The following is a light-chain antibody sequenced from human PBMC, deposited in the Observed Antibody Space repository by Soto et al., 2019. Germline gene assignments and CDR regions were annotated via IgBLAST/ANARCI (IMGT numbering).Light chain of an antibody. CDR2: EAS. Sequence: DLQMIQSPSALSASVGDRVTITCRASKSISSWLAWYQQKPGKAPKLLIYEASSLDTGVPSRFSGSGSGTEFTLTISSLQPDDFATYYCQQYNSYWTFAQGTKVDIK. CDR1: KSISSW. CDR3: QQYNSYWT. J-gene: IGKJ1*01. V-gene: IGKV1-5*03.